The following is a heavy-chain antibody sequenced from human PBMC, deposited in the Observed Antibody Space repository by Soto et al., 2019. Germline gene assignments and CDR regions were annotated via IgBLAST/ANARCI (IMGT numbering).Heavy chain of an antibody. D-gene: IGHD3-22*01. V-gene: IGHV6-1*01. CDR3: ARGGYYDSSGYSRHFDY. Sequence: SQTLSLTCAISGDSVSSNSAAWNWIRQSPSRGLEWLGRTYYRSKWYNDYAVSVKSRITINPDTSKNQFSLQLNSVTPEDTAVYCRARGGYYDSSGYSRHFDYWGQGTLVTVSS. J-gene: IGHJ4*02. CDR2: TYYRSKWYN. CDR1: GDSVSSNSAA.